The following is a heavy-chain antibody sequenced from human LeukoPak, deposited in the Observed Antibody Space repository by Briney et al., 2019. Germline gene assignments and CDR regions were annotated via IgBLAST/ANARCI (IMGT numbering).Heavy chain of an antibody. J-gene: IGHJ4*02. Sequence: PGRSLRLSCAASGFTFSSYAMHWVRQAPGKGLEWVAVISYDGSNKYYADSVKGRFTISRDNSKNTLYLQMNSLRAEDTAVYYCARDLMPGSCYDSSGYIDYWGQGTLVTVSS. CDR2: ISYDGSNK. V-gene: IGHV3-30-3*01. CDR3: ARDLMPGSCYDSSGYIDY. D-gene: IGHD3-22*01. CDR1: GFTFSSYA.